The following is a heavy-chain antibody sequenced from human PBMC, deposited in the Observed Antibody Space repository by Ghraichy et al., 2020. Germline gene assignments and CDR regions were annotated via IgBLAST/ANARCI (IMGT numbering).Heavy chain of an antibody. CDR2: ISGTGGNT. J-gene: IGHJ5*02. D-gene: IGHD5-24*01. V-gene: IGHV3-23*01. Sequence: GGSLRLSCAASGFSLSAYAMSWVRQAPGKGLEWVSFISGTGGNTYYADSVKGRFTISRDNAKNTLSLQMNSLRAEDTAIYYCARDGYNSIPFDPWGKGTLVTVSS. CDR1: GFSLSAYA. CDR3: ARDGYNSIPFDP.